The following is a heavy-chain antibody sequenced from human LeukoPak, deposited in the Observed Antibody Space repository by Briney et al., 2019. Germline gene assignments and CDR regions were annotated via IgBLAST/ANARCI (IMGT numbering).Heavy chain of an antibody. D-gene: IGHD2-21*01. CDR2: VSSSSSTI. V-gene: IGHV3-48*01. CDR1: GFTFSSYS. J-gene: IGHJ4*02. CDR3: AREWGTYCGGDCHLDY. Sequence: GGSLRLSCAASGFTFSSYSMNWVRQAPGKGLEWVSYVSSSSSTIYYVDSVKGRFTISRDNAKNSLYLQMNSLRAEDTAVYYCAREWGTYCGGDCHLDYWGQGTLVTVSS.